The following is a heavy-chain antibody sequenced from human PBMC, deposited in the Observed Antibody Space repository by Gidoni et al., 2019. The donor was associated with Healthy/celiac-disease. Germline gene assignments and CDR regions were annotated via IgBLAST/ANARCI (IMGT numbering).Heavy chain of an antibody. CDR2: MNPNSGNT. Sequence: QVQLVQSGAEVKKPGASVKVSCKASGSTFTSYDINWVRQATGQGLEWMGWMNPNSGNTGYAQKFQGRVTMTRNTSISTAYMELSSLRSEDTAVYYCARVAVAARKKAGDYWGQGTLVTVSS. CDR1: GSTFTSYD. V-gene: IGHV1-8*01. D-gene: IGHD6-19*01. J-gene: IGHJ4*02. CDR3: ARVAVAARKKAGDY.